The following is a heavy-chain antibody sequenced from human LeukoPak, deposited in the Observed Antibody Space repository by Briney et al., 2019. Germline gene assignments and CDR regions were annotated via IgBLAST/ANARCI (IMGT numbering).Heavy chain of an antibody. Sequence: GASVKVSCKASGYTFTGYYMHWVLQAPGQGLEWMGWINPNSGGTNYAQKFQGRVTMTRDTSISTAYMELSRLRSDDTAVYYCARGGLGYCSSTSCYTGEWFDPWGQGTLVTVSS. CDR2: INPNSGGT. CDR1: GYTFTGYY. D-gene: IGHD2-2*02. CDR3: ARGGLGYCSSTSCYTGEWFDP. J-gene: IGHJ5*02. V-gene: IGHV1-2*02.